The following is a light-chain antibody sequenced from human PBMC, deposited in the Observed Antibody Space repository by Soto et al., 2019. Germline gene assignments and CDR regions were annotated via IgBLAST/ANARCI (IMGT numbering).Light chain of an antibody. Sequence: DIQMTQSPSSLSASVGDRVTITCRASQSISSYLNWYQQKPGKAPKLLIDAASSLPSGVPSRFSGSGAGTDFTLTSSSLQPEDFATYYCQQSYSTPLTFGGGTKVDI. J-gene: IGKJ4*01. CDR1: QSISSY. CDR2: AAS. V-gene: IGKV1-39*01. CDR3: QQSYSTPLT.